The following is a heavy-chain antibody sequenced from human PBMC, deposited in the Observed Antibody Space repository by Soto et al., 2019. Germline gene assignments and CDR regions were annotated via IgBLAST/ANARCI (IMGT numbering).Heavy chain of an antibody. D-gene: IGHD3-3*01. V-gene: IGHV3-23*01. CDR3: AKMNDFWSGYYSAYYFDY. CDR2: ISGSGGRT. Sequence: PGGSLRLSCAASGFTFSTYAMSWVRQAPGMGLEWVSGISGSGGRTYYADSVKGRFTISRDTSKNTVYLQMNSLRAEETAVYYCAKMNDFWSGYYSAYYFDYWGPGTLVTVSS. J-gene: IGHJ4*02. CDR1: GFTFSTYA.